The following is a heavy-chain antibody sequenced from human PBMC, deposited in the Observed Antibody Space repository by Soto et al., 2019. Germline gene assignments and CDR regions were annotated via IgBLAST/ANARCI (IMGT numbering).Heavy chain of an antibody. CDR3: ARDSSGWYGGYYFDY. V-gene: IGHV4-38-2*02. CDR2: IYHSGST. Sequence: SETLSLTCAVSGYSISSGYYWGWIRQPPGKGLEWIGSIYHSGSTYYNPSLKSRVTISVDTSKNPFSLKLSSVTAADTAVYYCARDSSGWYGGYYFDYWGQGTLVTVSS. J-gene: IGHJ4*02. CDR1: GYSISSGYY. D-gene: IGHD6-19*01.